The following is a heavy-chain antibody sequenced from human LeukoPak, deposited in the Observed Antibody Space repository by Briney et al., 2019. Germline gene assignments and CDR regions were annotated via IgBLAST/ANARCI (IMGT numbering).Heavy chain of an antibody. CDR1: GGSISSYY. Sequence: SETLSLTCTVSGGSISSYYWSWIRQPPGKGLEWIGYIYTSGSTNYNPSLKSRVTISVDTSKNKFSLKLSSVTAADTAVYYCARQNSYYYMDVWGKGTTVTVSS. CDR2: IYTSGST. J-gene: IGHJ6*03. V-gene: IGHV4-4*09. CDR3: ARQNSYYYMDV. D-gene: IGHD2/OR15-2a*01.